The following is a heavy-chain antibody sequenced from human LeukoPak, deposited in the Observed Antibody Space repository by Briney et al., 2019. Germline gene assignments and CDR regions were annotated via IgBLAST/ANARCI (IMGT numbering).Heavy chain of an antibody. D-gene: IGHD2-15*01. V-gene: IGHV1-8*03. CDR3: ARGLQFVAATPGY. CDR1: GYTFTSYD. CDR2: MNPNSGNT. Sequence: GASVKVSCKASGYTFTSYDINWVRQATGQGLEWMGWMNPNSGNTGYAQKFQGRVTITRNTSISTAYMELSSLRSEDTAVYYCARGLQFVAATPGYWGQGTLVTVSS. J-gene: IGHJ4*02.